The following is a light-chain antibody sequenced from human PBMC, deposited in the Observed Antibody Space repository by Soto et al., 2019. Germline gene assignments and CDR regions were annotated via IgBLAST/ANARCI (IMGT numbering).Light chain of an antibody. CDR1: QSVSSSY. V-gene: IGKV3-20*01. CDR3: QQYGSSPLT. CDR2: GAS. Sequence: EIVLTQSPGTLSLSPGERATLSYRASQSVSSSYLAWYQQKPGQAPRLLIYGASSRATGIPDRFSGSGPGTDFTLTISRLEPEDFAVYYCQQYGSSPLTFGGGTKVDIK. J-gene: IGKJ4*01.